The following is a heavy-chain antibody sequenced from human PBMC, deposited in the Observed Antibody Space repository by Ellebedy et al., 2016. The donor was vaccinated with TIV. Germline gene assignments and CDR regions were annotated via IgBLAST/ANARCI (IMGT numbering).Heavy chain of an antibody. CDR3: ARPSGGYGDYLY. V-gene: IGHV4-39*01. CDR2: ISYSGST. D-gene: IGHD4-17*01. CDR1: GASISSTYF. Sequence: SETLSLXXTVSGASISSTYFWGLIRQPPGKGLEWLGSISYSGSTFYSPSLKSRVTISRDTSKNQFSLKLNSVTAADTAVYYCARPSGGYGDYLYWGQGTLVTVSS. J-gene: IGHJ4*02.